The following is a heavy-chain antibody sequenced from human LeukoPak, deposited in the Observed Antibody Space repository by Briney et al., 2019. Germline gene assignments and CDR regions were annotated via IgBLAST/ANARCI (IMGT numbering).Heavy chain of an antibody. J-gene: IGHJ1*01. V-gene: IGHV3-23*01. CDR1: GFTFSSYA. CDR3: ARGGSLGGSGSYIQH. CDR2: ISGSGGST. Sequence: GGSLRLSCAASGFTFSSYAMSWVRQAPGKGLEWVSAISGSGGSTYYADSVKGRFTISRDNSKNTLYLQMNSLRAEDTAVYYCARGGSLGGSGSYIQHWGQGTLVTVSS. D-gene: IGHD3-10*01.